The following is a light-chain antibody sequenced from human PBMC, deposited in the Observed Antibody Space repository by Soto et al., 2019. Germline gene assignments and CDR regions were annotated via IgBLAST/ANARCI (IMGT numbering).Light chain of an antibody. CDR3: SSSAGSNNLV. CDR2: EVS. Sequence: QSVLTQPPSASGSPGQSVAISSTGTSSDIGGYNYVSWYQQHPGKAPKLMIFEVSQRPSGVPDRFSGSKSGNTASLTVSGLQAEDEADYYCSSSAGSNNLVFGGGTQLTVL. CDR1: SSDIGGYNY. J-gene: IGLJ2*01. V-gene: IGLV2-8*01.